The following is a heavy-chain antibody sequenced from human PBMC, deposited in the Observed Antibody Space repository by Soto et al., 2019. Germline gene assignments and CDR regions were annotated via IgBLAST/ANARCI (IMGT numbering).Heavy chain of an antibody. CDR2: IYYSGST. Sequence: SETLSLTCTVSGGSISSYYWSWIRQPPGKGLEWIGYIYYSGSTNYNPSLKSRVTISVDTSKNQFSLKLSSVIAADTAVYYCARLHDYGDSRANWFDPWGQGTLVTVSS. CDR1: GGSISSYY. V-gene: IGHV4-59*08. D-gene: IGHD4-17*01. CDR3: ARLHDYGDSRANWFDP. J-gene: IGHJ5*02.